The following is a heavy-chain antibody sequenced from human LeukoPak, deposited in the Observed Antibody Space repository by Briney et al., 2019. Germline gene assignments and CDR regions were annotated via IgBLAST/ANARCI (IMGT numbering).Heavy chain of an antibody. D-gene: IGHD2-15*01. J-gene: IGHJ4*02. CDR1: GYTFTNSD. CDR3: ARSGYCSGGSCYWIDY. Sequence: ASVKVSCKASGYTFTNSDINWVRQAAGQGLEWMGWMDPDSGNTGYARNFQGRVTMTRDTSISTAYMELSRLRSDDTAVYYCARSGYCSGGSCYWIDYWGQGTLVTVSS. V-gene: IGHV1-8*01. CDR2: MDPDSGNT.